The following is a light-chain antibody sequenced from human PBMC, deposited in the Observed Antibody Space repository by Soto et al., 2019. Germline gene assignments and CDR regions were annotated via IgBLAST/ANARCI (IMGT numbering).Light chain of an antibody. V-gene: IGKV3-15*01. CDR1: QGVTTN. CDR3: QQYNNWTFS. Sequence: IVMTQSPANLFVSPGDRAILSCRAGQGVTTNFAWYQQKSGQSPRLLIYDVSHRATGVPARFSGTGSETDGTITISGLQSEDAAVYFCQQYNNWTFSFGQGTRLEIK. CDR2: DVS. J-gene: IGKJ5*01.